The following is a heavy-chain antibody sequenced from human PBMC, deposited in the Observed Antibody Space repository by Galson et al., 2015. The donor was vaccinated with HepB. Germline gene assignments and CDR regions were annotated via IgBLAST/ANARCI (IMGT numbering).Heavy chain of an antibody. V-gene: IGHV1-8*01. J-gene: IGHJ4*02. Sequence: SVKVSCKASGDTFTSYDINWVRQATGQGLEWMGWMNPNSGNTGYAQKFQGRVTMTRNTSISTAYMELSSLRSEDTAVYYCARGLLGIVVVESDYWGQGTLVTVSS. CDR2: MNPNSGNT. D-gene: IGHD3-22*01. CDR1: GDTFTSYD. CDR3: ARGLLGIVVVESDY.